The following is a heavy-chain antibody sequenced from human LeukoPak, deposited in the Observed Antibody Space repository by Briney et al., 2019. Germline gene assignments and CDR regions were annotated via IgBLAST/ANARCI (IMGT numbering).Heavy chain of an antibody. CDR3: TRDLGYSSSSFGMDV. V-gene: IGHV3-49*04. D-gene: IGHD6-6*01. CDR2: IRSKAYGGTT. J-gene: IGHJ6*02. CDR1: GFTFGDYA. Sequence: GRSLRLSCTASGFTFGDYAMSWVRQAPGKGLEWVGFIRSKAYGGTTEYAASVKGRFTISRDDSKSIAYQQMNSLKTEDTAVYYCTRDLGYSSSSFGMDVWGQGTTVTVSS.